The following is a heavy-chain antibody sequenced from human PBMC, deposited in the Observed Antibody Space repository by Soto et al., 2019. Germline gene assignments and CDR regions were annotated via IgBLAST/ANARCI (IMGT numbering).Heavy chain of an antibody. CDR1: IGSITSTNW. V-gene: IGHV4-4*02. CDR2: IYHTGST. CDR3: GAQAGATSVPLDY. J-gene: IGHJ4*02. Sequence: NPSETLSLTCAASIGSITSTNWRTWVRQPQGKELEWLGEIYHTGSTNYNPSLRNRVTISVDKSKNQFSLRLFSVTAADTAFFYCGAQAGATSVPLDYWGRGTLVPVSS. D-gene: IGHD3-16*02.